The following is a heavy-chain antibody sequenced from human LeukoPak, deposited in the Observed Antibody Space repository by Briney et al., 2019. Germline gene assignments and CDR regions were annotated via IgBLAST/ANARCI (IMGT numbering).Heavy chain of an antibody. CDR3: ARDGYSYGNDY. V-gene: IGHV3-7*01. Sequence: GGSLRLSCAASGFTLSIYWMSWVRQAPGKGLEWVANIKQDGSEKYYVDSVKGRFTISRDNAKNSLYLQMNSLRAEDTAVYYCARDGYSYGNDYWGQGTLVTVSS. D-gene: IGHD5-18*01. CDR1: GFTLSIYW. CDR2: IKQDGSEK. J-gene: IGHJ4*02.